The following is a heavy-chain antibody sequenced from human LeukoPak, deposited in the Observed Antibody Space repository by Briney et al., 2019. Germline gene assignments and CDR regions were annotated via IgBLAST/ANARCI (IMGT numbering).Heavy chain of an antibody. CDR3: VKGSAASRPYYFDY. CDR2: ISTNGGNT. CDR1: GFTFSSYA. J-gene: IGHJ4*02. V-gene: IGHV3-23*01. Sequence: PGGSLRLSCAASGFTFSSYAMSWVRQAPGKGLEWVSVISTNGGNTYYADSVKGRFTISRDNSKNTLFLQMNTLRVEDTALYYCVKGSAASRPYYFDYWGQGTLVTVSS. D-gene: IGHD6-13*01.